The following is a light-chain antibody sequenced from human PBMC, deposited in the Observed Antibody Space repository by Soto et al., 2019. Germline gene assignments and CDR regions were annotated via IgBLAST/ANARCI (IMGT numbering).Light chain of an antibody. CDR2: GAS. CDR1: QSVSSN. CDR3: QQYNNWPLWT. V-gene: IGKV3-15*01. J-gene: IGKJ1*01. Sequence: EIVMTQSPATLSVSPGERATLSCRASQSVSSNLAWYQQQPGQAPRLLIYGASTRATGIPARFSGSGSGTEFTLTISSLKSEDFAVYYCQQYNNWPLWTFGQGTKVEIK.